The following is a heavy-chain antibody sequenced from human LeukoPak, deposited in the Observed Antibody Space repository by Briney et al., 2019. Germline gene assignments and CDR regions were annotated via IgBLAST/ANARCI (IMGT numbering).Heavy chain of an antibody. CDR2: IYYSGST. V-gene: IGHV4-59*01. CDR3: ARGRSNYGMDV. J-gene: IGHJ6*02. Sequence: SETLSLTCTVSGGSISSYYWSWIRQPPGNGLEWIGYIYYSGSTNYNPSLKSRVTISVDTSKNQFSLKLSSVTAADTAVYYCARGRSNYGMDVWGQGTTVTVSS. CDR1: GGSISSYY.